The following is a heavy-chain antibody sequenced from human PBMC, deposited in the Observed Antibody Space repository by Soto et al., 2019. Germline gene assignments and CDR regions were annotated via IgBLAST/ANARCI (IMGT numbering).Heavy chain of an antibody. CDR1: GFTFSSYA. CDR3: ARHQDSSTWYIYPIDY. J-gene: IGHJ4*02. D-gene: IGHD6-13*01. V-gene: IGHV3-23*01. Sequence: PGGSLRLSCAASGFTFSSYAMTRVRQAPGKGLEWVSGISGSGGSTYYADSVKGRFTISRDNSKNSLFLQMNSLRAEDTAVYYCARHQDSSTWYIYPIDYWGQGTLVTVSS. CDR2: ISGSGGST.